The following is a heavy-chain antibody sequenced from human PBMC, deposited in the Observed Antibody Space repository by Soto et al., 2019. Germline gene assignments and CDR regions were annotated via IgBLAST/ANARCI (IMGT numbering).Heavy chain of an antibody. V-gene: IGHV4-4*07. CDR2: IYTSGST. CDR1: GRSSSRYY. Sequence: GTLSLTCTVSGRSSSRYYWRWILQPAGKGLEWIGRIYTSGSTNYNPSLKSRVTMSVDTSKNQFSLKLSCVTAADTAVYYCARTAGARGNPGFWFDPRGQGTLVTVS. J-gene: IGHJ5*02. D-gene: IGHD3-16*01. CDR3: ARTAGARGNPGFWFDP.